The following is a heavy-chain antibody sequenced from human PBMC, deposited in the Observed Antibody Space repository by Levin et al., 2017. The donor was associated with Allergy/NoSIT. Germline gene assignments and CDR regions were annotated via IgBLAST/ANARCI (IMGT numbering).Heavy chain of an antibody. CDR1: GFAFSSYS. Sequence: GGSLRLSCAASGFAFSSYSFSWVRQAPGKGLEWLSYIRSTRGTTYYADSVRGRFTISRDNAKNSLFLQMNSLRAEDTAVYYCARIGDDYFDYRTGYGMDVWCQGTTVTVSS. CDR2: IRSTRGTT. V-gene: IGHV3-48*04. D-gene: IGHD2/OR15-2a*01. CDR3: ARIGDDYFDYRTGYGMDV. J-gene: IGHJ6*02.